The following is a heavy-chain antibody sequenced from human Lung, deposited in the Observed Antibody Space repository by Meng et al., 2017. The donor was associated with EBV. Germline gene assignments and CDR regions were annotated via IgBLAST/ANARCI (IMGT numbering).Heavy chain of an antibody. V-gene: IGHV4-4*02. D-gene: IGHD3-10*01. CDR2: IYHSGST. Sequence: QVQLQESGPGPVTSSETLSITCADSGGSISSSNWWSWVRQPPGKGLEWIGEIYHSGSTNYNPSLKSRVTISVDTSKNQFSLNLSSVTAADTAVYYCANAGRFGESLGDYWGQGILVTVSS. J-gene: IGHJ4*02. CDR1: GGSISSSNW. CDR3: ANAGRFGESLGDY.